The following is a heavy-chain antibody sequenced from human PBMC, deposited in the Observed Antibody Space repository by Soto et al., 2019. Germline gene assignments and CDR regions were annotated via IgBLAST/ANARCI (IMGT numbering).Heavy chain of an antibody. Sequence: QVQLVQSGPEVKEPGASVKISCKASGYTFTNFYIHWVRQAPGQGLEWMGIVNPNGGSTNYAQKHKGRITISRDTSTSTVYRDLSSLRSEDAAVYYCARGLASGEYWGQGTLVTVYS. J-gene: IGHJ1*01. CDR2: VNPNGGST. CDR3: ARGLASGEY. D-gene: IGHD6-6*01. CDR1: GYTFTNFY. V-gene: IGHV1-46*03.